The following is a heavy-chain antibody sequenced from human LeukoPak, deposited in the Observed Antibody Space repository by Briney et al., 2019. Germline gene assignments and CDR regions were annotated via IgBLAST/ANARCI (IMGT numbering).Heavy chain of an antibody. CDR1: GYSFSDYF. CDR3: ARVKWDDSSSWYFDY. D-gene: IGHD6-13*01. Sequence: ASVKVSCKASGYSFSDYFVHWVRQAPGLGLEWMGWISPNSGDTNYAPKFQGRVTMTKDTSINTAYMDLTRLTSDDTAVYYCARVKWDDSSSWYFDYWGQGTLVTVSS. V-gene: IGHV1-2*02. CDR2: ISPNSGDT. J-gene: IGHJ4*02.